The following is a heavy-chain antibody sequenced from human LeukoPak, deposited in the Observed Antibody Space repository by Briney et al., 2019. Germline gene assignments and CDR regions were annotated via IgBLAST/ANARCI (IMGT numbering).Heavy chain of an antibody. CDR3: ARVPRRLWYGPPYDL. J-gene: IGHJ4*02. CDR1: GYLFASYD. CDR2: INPNIVDT. D-gene: IGHD3-10*01. V-gene: IGHV1-8*03. Sequence: GASVKVSCKASGYLFASYDISWVRQAPGQGLEWMGWINPNIVDTVYAQKFQGRVTISRDISIDTAYLELSNLTSEDTAVYYCARVPRRLWYGPPYDLWGQGTLVTVSS.